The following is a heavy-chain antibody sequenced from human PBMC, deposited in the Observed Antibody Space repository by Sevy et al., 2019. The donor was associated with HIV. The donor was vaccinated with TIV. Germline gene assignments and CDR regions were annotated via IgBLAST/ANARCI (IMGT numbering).Heavy chain of an antibody. V-gene: IGHV1-18*04. J-gene: IGHJ4*02. CDR2: ISAYNGNI. CDR3: AMTYYYESSGYYHYFEY. D-gene: IGHD3-22*01. Sequence: ASVKVSCKASGYTFTSYGISWVRQAPGQGLEWMGWISAYNGNINYAQNLQGRVTMTTDTSTSTAYMELRSLKSDDTAVYYCAMTYYYESSGYYHYFEYWGQGTLVTVSS. CDR1: GYTFTSYG.